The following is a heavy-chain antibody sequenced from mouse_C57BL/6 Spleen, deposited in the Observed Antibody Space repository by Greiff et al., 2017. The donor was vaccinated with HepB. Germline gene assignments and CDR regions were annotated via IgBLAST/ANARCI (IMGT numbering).Heavy chain of an antibody. V-gene: IGHV1-81*01. D-gene: IGHD2-4*01. CDR3: ARENDYDWYFDV. J-gene: IGHJ1*03. CDR1: GYTFTSYG. Sequence: VQLQQSGAELARPGASVKLSCKASGYTFTSYGISWVKQRTGQGLDWIGEIYPRSGNTYYNEKFKGKATLTADKSSSTAYMELRSLTSEDSAVYFCARENDYDWYFDVWGTGTTVTVSS. CDR2: IYPRSGNT.